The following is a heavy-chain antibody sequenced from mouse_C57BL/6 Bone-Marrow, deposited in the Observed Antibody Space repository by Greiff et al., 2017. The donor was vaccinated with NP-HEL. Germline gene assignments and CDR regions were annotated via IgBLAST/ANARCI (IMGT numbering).Heavy chain of an antibody. Sequence: EVQLQQSGPELVKPGASVKISCKASGYTFTDYYMNWVKQSPGKSLEWIGDINPNNGGTSYNQKFKGKATLTVDKSSSTAYMELRSLTSEDSAVYYCARGGYYGSDWYFDVWGTGTTVTVSS. J-gene: IGHJ1*03. CDR1: GYTFTDYY. V-gene: IGHV1-26*01. CDR2: INPNNGGT. D-gene: IGHD1-1*01. CDR3: ARGGYYGSDWYFDV.